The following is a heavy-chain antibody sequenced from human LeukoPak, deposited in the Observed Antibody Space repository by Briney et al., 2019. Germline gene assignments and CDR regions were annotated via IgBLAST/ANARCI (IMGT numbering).Heavy chain of an antibody. V-gene: IGHV3-30*02. D-gene: IGHD1-1*01. CDR2: IRHDGNNK. Sequence: PGGSLRLSCAASGFTFSNYGMHWVRQAPGKGLEWVAFIRHDGNNKYYADSVQGRFTVSRDNAKNSLYLQMNSLRAEDTAVYYCATVHDSSLDYWGQGTLVTVSS. J-gene: IGHJ4*02. CDR1: GFTFSNYG. CDR3: ATVHDSSLDY.